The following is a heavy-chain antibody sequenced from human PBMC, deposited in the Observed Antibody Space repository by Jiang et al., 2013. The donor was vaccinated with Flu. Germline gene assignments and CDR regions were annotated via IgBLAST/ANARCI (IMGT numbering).Heavy chain of an antibody. J-gene: IGHJ3*02. V-gene: IGHV3-48*02. CDR2: ISSSSGTI. Sequence: VQLVESGGGLVQPGGSLRLSCAASGFTFSNFNMNWVRQAPGKGLEWISYISSSSGTIYYADSVKGRFTISRDNAKNSLYLQMNSLRDEDTAVYYCARDFEWLFGGFDIWGQGTLVTVSS. D-gene: IGHD3-3*01. CDR3: ARDFEWLFGGFDI. CDR1: GFTFSNFN.